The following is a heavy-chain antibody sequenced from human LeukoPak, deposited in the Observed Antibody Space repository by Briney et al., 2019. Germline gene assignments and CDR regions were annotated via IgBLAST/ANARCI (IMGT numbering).Heavy chain of an antibody. CDR1: GFISGFTFDDYG. CDR2: ISRDGDRT. Sequence: GGSLRLSCAASGFISGFTFDDYGMNWVRQVPGKGLEWVSGISRDGDRTGYADSVHGRFTISRDNSRNSLHLQMNSLRVKDTAFYYCVKDSNYDFWSGYYKGFDNWGQGTLVTVSS. CDR3: VKDSNYDFWSGYYKGFDN. D-gene: IGHD3-3*01. V-gene: IGHV3-20*04. J-gene: IGHJ4*02.